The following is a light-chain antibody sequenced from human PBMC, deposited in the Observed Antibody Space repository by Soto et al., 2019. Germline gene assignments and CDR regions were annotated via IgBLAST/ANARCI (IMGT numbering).Light chain of an antibody. J-gene: IGKJ1*01. Sequence: DIQMTQSPSTLSASVGDRVTITCRASQTIGSSLAWYQHKPGKAPKLLVFDASTLQTGVPSRFSGSGFGTEFTLTISSLQPDDFATYYCQQYSTYPWTFGQGTKV. CDR3: QQYSTYPWT. CDR1: QTIGSS. CDR2: DAS. V-gene: IGKV1-5*01.